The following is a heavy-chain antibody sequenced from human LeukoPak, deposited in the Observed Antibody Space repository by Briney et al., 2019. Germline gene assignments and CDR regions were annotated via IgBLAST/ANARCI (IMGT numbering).Heavy chain of an antibody. Sequence: PSETLSLTCAVYGGSFSGYYWSWIRQPPGKGLEWIGEINHSGSTNYNPSLKSRVTISVDTSKNQFSLKLSSVTAADTAVYYCASWFFLDGNYWGQGTLVTVSS. D-gene: IGHD3/OR15-3a*01. V-gene: IGHV4-34*01. CDR1: GGSFSGYY. CDR3: ASWFFLDGNY. CDR2: INHSGST. J-gene: IGHJ4*02.